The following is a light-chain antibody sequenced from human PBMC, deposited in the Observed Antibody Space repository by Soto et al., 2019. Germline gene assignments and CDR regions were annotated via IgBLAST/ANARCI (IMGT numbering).Light chain of an antibody. J-gene: IGLJ1*01. Sequence: QSVLTQPHSVSGAPGQRVTISCSGSSSNIGAGYDVNWYRQLPGTAPKLLIYGNSDRPSGVPDRFSGSKSGTSASLAITGLQAEDEADYFCQSYDRSLRTYVFGTGTKVTVL. V-gene: IGLV1-40*01. CDR1: SSNIGAGYD. CDR3: QSYDRSLRTYV. CDR2: GNS.